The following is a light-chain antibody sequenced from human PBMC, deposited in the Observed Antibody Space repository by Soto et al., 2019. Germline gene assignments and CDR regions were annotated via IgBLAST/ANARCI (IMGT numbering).Light chain of an antibody. CDR2: DVS. CDR1: SSDVGGYNY. V-gene: IGLV2-14*04. CDR3: YSYTTSSTYA. Sequence: GVPRGASSISCSGTSSDVGGYNYVSWYQQHPGKAPQVMIYDVSNRPSGVSNRFSGSKSGNTASLTISGLQAEDEADYYCYSYTTSSTYAFGPGTKVTVL. J-gene: IGLJ1*01.